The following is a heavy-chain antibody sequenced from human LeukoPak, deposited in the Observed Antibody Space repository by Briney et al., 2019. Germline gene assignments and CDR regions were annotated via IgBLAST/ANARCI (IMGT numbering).Heavy chain of an antibody. CDR1: GYTFTSYG. Sequence: ASVKVSCKASGYTFTSYGISWVRQAPGQGLEWMGWISAYNGNTNYAQKLQGRVTMTTDTSTSTAYMELRSLRSDDTAVYYCARGRRQLERQMYWFDPWGRGTLVTVSS. J-gene: IGHJ2*01. V-gene: IGHV1-18*01. CDR2: ISAYNGNT. D-gene: IGHD1-1*01. CDR3: ARGRRQLERQMYWFDP.